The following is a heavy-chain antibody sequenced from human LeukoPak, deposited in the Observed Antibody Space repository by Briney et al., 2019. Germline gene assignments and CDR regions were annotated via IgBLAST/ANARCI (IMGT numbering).Heavy chain of an antibody. J-gene: IGHJ4*02. Sequence: PGGSLRLSCAASGSTFSSYAMSWVRQAPGKGLEWVSVINDIGGSTYYADSVKGRFTISRDNSKNTLYLQMNSLRAEDTAVYYCAKYVCSSTSCYRSFDYWGQGTLVTVSS. CDR3: AKYVCSSTSCYRSFDY. D-gene: IGHD2-2*01. CDR2: INDIGGST. CDR1: GSTFSSYA. V-gene: IGHV3-23*01.